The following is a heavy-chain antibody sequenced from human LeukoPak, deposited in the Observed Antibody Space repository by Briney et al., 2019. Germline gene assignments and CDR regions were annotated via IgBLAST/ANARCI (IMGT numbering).Heavy chain of an antibody. J-gene: IGHJ4*02. CDR2: ISYDGSAK. CDR3: AKDRTGGWPLSD. Sequence: GGSLRLSCAASGFTFSSYGMHWVRQAPGKGLEWVAVISYDGSAKYYGDFVKGRFTISRDNSKNTLYLQMNSLRSEDTAVYFCAKDRTGGWPLSDWGQGTLVTVSS. CDR1: GFTFSSYG. V-gene: IGHV3-30*18. D-gene: IGHD6-19*01.